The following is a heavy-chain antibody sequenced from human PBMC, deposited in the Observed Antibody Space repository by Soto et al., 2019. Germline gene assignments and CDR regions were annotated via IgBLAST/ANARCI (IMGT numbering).Heavy chain of an antibody. V-gene: IGHV1-24*01. CDR2: FDPEDGET. D-gene: IGHD6-19*01. CDR1: GYTLTDLS. J-gene: IGHJ6*02. CDR3: ATEFKQWLDDYYYYYGMDV. Sequence: ASVTVSCKVSGYTLTDLSMHWVRQAPGKGLEWMGGFDPEDGETIYAQKFQGRVTMTEDTSTDTAYMELSSLRSEDTAVYYCATEFKQWLDDYYYYYGMDVWGQGTTVTVSS.